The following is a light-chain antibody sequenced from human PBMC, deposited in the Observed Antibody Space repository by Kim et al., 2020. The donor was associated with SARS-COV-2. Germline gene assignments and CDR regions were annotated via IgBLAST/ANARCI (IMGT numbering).Light chain of an antibody. J-gene: IGKJ2*01. Sequence: PSVGNIVTITGRASQSITRWLAGYQQKPGKAPKLLIYDASSLKSGVPSRFSGSGSGTEFTLPISSLQPDDFATFYCEQYNTYSYTFGPGTKLEI. CDR1: QSITRW. CDR3: EQYNTYSYT. V-gene: IGKV1-5*01. CDR2: DAS.